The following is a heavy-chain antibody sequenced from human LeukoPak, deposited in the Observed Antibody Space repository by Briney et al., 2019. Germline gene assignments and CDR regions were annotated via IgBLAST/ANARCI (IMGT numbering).Heavy chain of an antibody. D-gene: IGHD5-18*01. V-gene: IGHV4-59*01. CDR2: IYYSGST. Sequence: SETLSLTCTVSGGSINSYYWSWIRQPPGKGLEWIGCIYYSGSTHYNPSLKSRVTISVDTSKNQFSLKLSSVTAADTAVYYCAREGGYTYGHTDDAFDIWGQGTMVTVSS. J-gene: IGHJ3*02. CDR1: GGSINSYY. CDR3: AREGGYTYGHTDDAFDI.